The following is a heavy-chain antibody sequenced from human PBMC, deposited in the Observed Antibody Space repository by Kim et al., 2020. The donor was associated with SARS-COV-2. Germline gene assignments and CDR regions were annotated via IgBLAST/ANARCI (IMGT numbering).Heavy chain of an antibody. V-gene: IGHV4-31*03. Sequence: SETLSLTCTVSGGSISSGGYYWSWIRQHPGKGLEWIGYIYYSGSTYYNPSLKSRVTISVDTSKNQFSLKLSSVTAADTAVYYCARVRADRTPGPVTSNHVPYYYYYGMDVWGQGTTVTVSS. CDR2: IYYSGST. J-gene: IGHJ6*02. D-gene: IGHD2-21*02. CDR3: ARVRADRTPGPVTSNHVPYYYYYGMDV. CDR1: GGSISSGGYY.